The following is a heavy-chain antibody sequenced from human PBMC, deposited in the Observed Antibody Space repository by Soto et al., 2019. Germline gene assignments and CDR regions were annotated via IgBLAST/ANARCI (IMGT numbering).Heavy chain of an antibody. D-gene: IGHD3-3*01. CDR2: ISSSSSTI. CDR3: ARAKGSFDFWSGYPTSDY. Sequence: HPGGSLRLSCAASGFTFSSYSMNWVRQAPGKGLEWVSYISSSSSTIYYADSVKGRFTISRDNAKNSLYLQMNSLRDEDTAVYYCARAKGSFDFWSGYPTSDYWGQGTLVTVSS. V-gene: IGHV3-48*02. CDR1: GFTFSSYS. J-gene: IGHJ4*02.